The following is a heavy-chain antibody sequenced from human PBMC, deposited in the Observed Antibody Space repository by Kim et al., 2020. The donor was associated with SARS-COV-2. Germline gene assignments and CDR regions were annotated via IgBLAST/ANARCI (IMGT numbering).Heavy chain of an antibody. CDR3: ARVLAGYFDY. CDR2: INHSGST. D-gene: IGHD2-8*02. Sequence: SETLSLTCAVYGGSFSGYYWSWIRQPPGKGLEWIGEINHSGSTNYNPSLKSRVTISVDTSKNQFSLKLSSVTAADTAVYYCARVLAGYFDYWGQGTLVTV. J-gene: IGHJ4*02. CDR1: GGSFSGYY. V-gene: IGHV4-34*01.